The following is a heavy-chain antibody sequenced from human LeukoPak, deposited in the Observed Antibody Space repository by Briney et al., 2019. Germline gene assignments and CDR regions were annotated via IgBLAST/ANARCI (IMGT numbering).Heavy chain of an antibody. V-gene: IGHV1-2*02. CDR1: GYTFTGYY. J-gene: IGHJ6*03. D-gene: IGHD6-13*01. CDR2: INPNSGGT. Sequence: ASVKVSCKASGYTFTGYYMHWVRQAPGQGLEWMGWINPNSGGTNYAQKLQGRVTMTTDTSTSTAYMELRSLRSDDTAVYYCARDGDSSSWYVHYYYYYMDVWGKGTTVTISS. CDR3: ARDGDSSSWYVHYYYYYMDV.